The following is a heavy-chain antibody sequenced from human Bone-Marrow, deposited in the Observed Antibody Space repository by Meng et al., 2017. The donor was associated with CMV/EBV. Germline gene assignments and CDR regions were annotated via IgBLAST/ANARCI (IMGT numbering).Heavy chain of an antibody. J-gene: IGHJ6*02. CDR1: GYTFTNYD. V-gene: IGHV1-8*01. D-gene: IGHD2-15*01. Sequence: ASVKVSCKPSGYTFTNYDINWVRQATGQGLEWMGWMNPNSGNAGYAQKFQGRVTMTRNTSINTAYMELSSLRSEDTAIYYCARDRGSSYYSVYGMDVWGQGTTVTVSS. CDR3: ARDRGSSYYSVYGMDV. CDR2: MNPNSGNA.